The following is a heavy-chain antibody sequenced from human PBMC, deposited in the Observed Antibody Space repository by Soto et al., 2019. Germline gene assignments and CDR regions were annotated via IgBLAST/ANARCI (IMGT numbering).Heavy chain of an antibody. D-gene: IGHD6-13*01. CDR3: AREKIAAAGTNGNWFDP. CDR2: IYYSGST. Sequence: SETLSLTCTVSGGSISSYYWSWIRQPPGKGLEWIGYIYYSGSTNYNPSLKSRVTISVDTSKNQFSLKLSSVTAADTAVYYCAREKIAAAGTNGNWFDPWGQGTLVTVSS. J-gene: IGHJ5*02. CDR1: GGSISSYY. V-gene: IGHV4-59*01.